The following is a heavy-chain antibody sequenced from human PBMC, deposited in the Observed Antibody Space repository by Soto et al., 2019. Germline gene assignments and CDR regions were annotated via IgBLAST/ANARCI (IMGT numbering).Heavy chain of an antibody. CDR1: GFTFSSYA. CDR2: ISGSGGST. J-gene: IGHJ3*02. V-gene: IGHV3-23*01. Sequence: GGSLRLSCAASGFTFSSYAMSWVRQAPGKGLEWVSTISGSGGSTYYADSVKGRFTISRDNSKNTLYLQMNSLRAEDTAIYYCAKVRGRRVVARGENAFDIWGKGTMFT. D-gene: IGHD3-10*01. CDR3: AKVRGRRVVARGENAFDI.